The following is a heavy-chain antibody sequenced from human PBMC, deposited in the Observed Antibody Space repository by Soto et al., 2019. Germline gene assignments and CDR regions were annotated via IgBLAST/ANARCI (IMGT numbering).Heavy chain of an antibody. J-gene: IGHJ4*02. CDR1: GFTFSNYA. CDR3: AKERLARGIDY. D-gene: IGHD3-10*01. V-gene: IGHV3-23*01. Sequence: EVQLLDSGGGLVQPGGSLRLSCAASGFTFSNYAMSWVRQAPGKGLDWVSTISSSGSNTYYADSVKGRFSLSRDNSKNTVYLEMKNLRAEDTAVYYCAKERLARGIDYWGQGTLVTVSS. CDR2: ISSSGSNT.